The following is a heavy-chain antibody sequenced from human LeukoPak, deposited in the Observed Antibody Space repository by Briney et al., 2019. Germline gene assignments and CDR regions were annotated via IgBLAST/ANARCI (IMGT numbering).Heavy chain of an antibody. D-gene: IGHD1-26*01. Sequence: PGGSLRLSCAASGFTFSSYSMNWVRQAPGKGLEWVSYISSSSSTIYYADSVKGRFTISRDNAKNSLYLQMNSLRAEDTAVYYCARDRSGSYFAFDIWGQGTMVTVS. CDR2: ISSSSSTI. J-gene: IGHJ3*02. CDR1: GFTFSSYS. V-gene: IGHV3-48*01. CDR3: ARDRSGSYFAFDI.